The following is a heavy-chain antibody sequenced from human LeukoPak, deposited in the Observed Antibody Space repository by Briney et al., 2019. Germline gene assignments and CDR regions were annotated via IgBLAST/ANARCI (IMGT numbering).Heavy chain of an antibody. J-gene: IGHJ4*02. Sequence: SETLSLTCTVSGGSVRSYYWSWMRQRPGKEVGLLGYIYYTGTTHYNPSLKSRVTISADTSKNHFSLKLSSVTAADTAVYYCAREETGTSSSFDYWGQGALVTVSS. CDR3: AREETGTSSSFDY. D-gene: IGHD3-9*01. V-gene: IGHV4-59*02. CDR1: GGSVRSYY. CDR2: IYYTGTT.